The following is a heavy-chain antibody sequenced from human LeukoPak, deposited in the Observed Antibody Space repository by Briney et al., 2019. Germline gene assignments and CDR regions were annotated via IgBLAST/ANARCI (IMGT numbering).Heavy chain of an antibody. D-gene: IGHD3-10*01. V-gene: IGHV1-58*01. CDR2: IVVGSGDT. Sequence: GTSVKVSCKASGFTFTSSAVQWVRQARGQRLEWIGWIVVGSGDTNSAQKFQERVTITRGMSTRTAYMELSSLRSEDTAVYYCGADSMPRGVFSYAFDIWGQGTMVTVSS. J-gene: IGHJ3*02. CDR3: GADSMPRGVFSYAFDI. CDR1: GFTFTSSA.